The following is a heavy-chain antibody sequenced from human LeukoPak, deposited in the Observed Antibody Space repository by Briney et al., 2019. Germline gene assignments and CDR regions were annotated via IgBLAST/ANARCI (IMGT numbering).Heavy chain of an antibody. V-gene: IGHV3-30*18. CDR2: ISYDGSDK. CDR1: GFTFSSNG. D-gene: IGHD3-22*01. J-gene: IGHJ4*02. CDR3: AKALGYYYDSSGYSGGVDY. Sequence: GGSLRLSCADSGFTFSSNGMHWVRQAPGKGLEWVAVISYDGSDKYYADSVKGRFTISRDNSKNTLYLQMNSLRAEDTAVYYCAKALGYYYDSSGYSGGVDYWGQGTLVTVSS.